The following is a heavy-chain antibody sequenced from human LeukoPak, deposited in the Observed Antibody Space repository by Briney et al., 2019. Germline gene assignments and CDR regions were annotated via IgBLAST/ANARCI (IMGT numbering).Heavy chain of an antibody. CDR2: ISSSSSDI. J-gene: IGHJ4*02. CDR3: ARDLYSREDY. Sequence: PGGSLRHSCAASGFPFSSFSMTWVRQAPGKGLEWVSYISSSSSDIYYADSVRGRFTVSRDNAKNSLYLQMNSLRDDDTAVYYCARDLYSREDYWGQGTLVTVSS. V-gene: IGHV3-48*02. D-gene: IGHD2-15*01. CDR1: GFPFSSFS.